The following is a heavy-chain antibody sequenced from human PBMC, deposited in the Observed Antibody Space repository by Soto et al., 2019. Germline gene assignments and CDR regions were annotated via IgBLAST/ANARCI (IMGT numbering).Heavy chain of an antibody. D-gene: IGHD6-19*01. CDR2: IIPIFGTA. Sequence: QVQLVQSGAEVKKPGSSVKVSCKASGGTFSSSAISWVRQAPGQGLEWMGGIIPIFGTANYAQKCQVRVTTTADESTSKAYMELSSLRSEDTAVYYCARGAIPGYSSGWSLDYWGQGTLVTVSS. J-gene: IGHJ4*02. CDR3: ARGAIPGYSSGWSLDY. CDR1: GGTFSSSA. V-gene: IGHV1-69*01.